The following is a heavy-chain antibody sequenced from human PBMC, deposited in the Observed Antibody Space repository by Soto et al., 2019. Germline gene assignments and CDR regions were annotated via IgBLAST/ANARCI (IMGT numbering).Heavy chain of an antibody. J-gene: IGHJ4*02. CDR2: INPNSGGT. V-gene: IGHV1-2*02. CDR1: GYTFTGYY. D-gene: IGHD6-6*01. Sequence: ASVKVSCKASGYTFTGYYMHWVRQAPGQWLEWMGWINPNSGGTNYAQKFQGRVTMTRDTSISTAYMELSRLRSDDTAVYYCARDYSSSSDSFGYWGQGTLVTVSS. CDR3: ARDYSSSSDSFGY.